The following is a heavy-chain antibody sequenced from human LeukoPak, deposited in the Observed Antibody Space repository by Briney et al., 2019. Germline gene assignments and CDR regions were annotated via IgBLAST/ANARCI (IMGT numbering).Heavy chain of an antibody. CDR2: IYYSGST. Sequence: SETLSLTCTVSGGSISSYYWSWIRQPPGKGLEWIGYIYYSGSTNYNLSLKSRVTISVDTSKNQFSLKLSSVTAADTAVYYCARPSTGSDAFDIWGQGTMVTVSS. D-gene: IGHD1-14*01. CDR3: ARPSTGSDAFDI. J-gene: IGHJ3*02. CDR1: GGSISSYY. V-gene: IGHV4-59*08.